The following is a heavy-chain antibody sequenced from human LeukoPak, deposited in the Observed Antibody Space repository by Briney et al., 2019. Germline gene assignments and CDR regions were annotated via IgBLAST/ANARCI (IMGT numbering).Heavy chain of an antibody. D-gene: IGHD5-12*01. Sequence: PSETLSLTCAVSGGSINSGGYSWSWIRQPPGKGLEWIGYIYHSGSTYYNPSLKSRVTISVDRSKNQFSLKLSSVTAADTAVYYCAKGAYDYFEMGYFDYWGQGTLVTVSS. V-gene: IGHV4-30-2*01. CDR1: GGSINSGGYS. CDR2: IYHSGST. J-gene: IGHJ4*02. CDR3: AKGAYDYFEMGYFDY.